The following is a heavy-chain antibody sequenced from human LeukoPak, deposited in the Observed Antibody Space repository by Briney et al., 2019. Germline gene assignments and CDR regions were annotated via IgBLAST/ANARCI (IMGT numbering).Heavy chain of an antibody. J-gene: IGHJ4*02. D-gene: IGHD2/OR15-2a*01. V-gene: IGHV4-39*01. CDR2: IYFTGST. CDR3: ARRSYCNSITCSRTFDY. CDR1: GGSISSNNYY. Sequence: PSETLSLTCTVSGGSISSNNYYWGWIRQPPGKGLEWIGNIYFTGSTNYSPSLKSRVTISVDTSNNQFSLKLNSVTAADTAVYYCARRSYCNSITCSRTFDYWGQGTLVIVSS.